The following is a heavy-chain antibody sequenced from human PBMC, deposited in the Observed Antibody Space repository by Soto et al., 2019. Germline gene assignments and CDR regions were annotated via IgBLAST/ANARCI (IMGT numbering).Heavy chain of an antibody. V-gene: IGHV3-49*03. CDR3: TRDLGLLWFGELSYNAFDI. CDR1: GFTFGDYA. D-gene: IGHD3-10*01. CDR2: IRSKAYGGTT. J-gene: IGHJ3*02. Sequence: EVQLVESGGGLVQPGRSLRLSCTASGFTFGDYAMSWFRQAPGKGLEWVGFIRSKAYGGTTEYAASVKGRFTISRDDSKSNAYLQMNSLKTEDTAVYYCTRDLGLLWFGELSYNAFDIWGQGTMVTVSS.